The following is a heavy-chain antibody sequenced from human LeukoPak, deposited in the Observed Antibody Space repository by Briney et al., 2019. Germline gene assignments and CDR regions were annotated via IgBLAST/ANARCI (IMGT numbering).Heavy chain of an antibody. V-gene: IGHV4-59*01. CDR2: IYYSGST. CDR3: ARAENRAAYYYYYYMDV. D-gene: IGHD1-14*01. J-gene: IGHJ6*03. Sequence: PSETLSLTCTVSGGSISSYYWSWIRQPPGKGLEWIGYIYYSGSTNYNPSLKSRVTISVDTSKNQFSLKLSSVTAADTAVYYCARAENRAAYYYYYYMDVWGKGTSVTVSS. CDR1: GGSISSYY.